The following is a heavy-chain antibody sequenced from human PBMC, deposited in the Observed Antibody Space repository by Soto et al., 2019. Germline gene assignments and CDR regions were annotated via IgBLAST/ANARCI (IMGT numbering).Heavy chain of an antibody. J-gene: IGHJ4*02. D-gene: IGHD3-10*01. CDR1: GYSFTSYW. V-gene: IGHV5-51*01. CDR2: IYPGDSDT. CDR3: ATGLRSFGELSIRLDY. Sequence: GESLKISCKGSGYSFTSYWIGWVRQMPGKGLEWMGIIYPGDSDTRYSPSFQGQVTISADKSISTAYLQWSSLKASDTAMYYCATGLRSFGELSIRLDYWGQGTLVTVSS.